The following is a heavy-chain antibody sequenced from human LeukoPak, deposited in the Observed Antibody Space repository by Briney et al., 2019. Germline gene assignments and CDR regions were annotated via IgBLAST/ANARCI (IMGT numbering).Heavy chain of an antibody. Sequence: PGGSLRLSCAASGFTFSSYSMNWVRQTPGKGLEWVSSISSSSSYIYYADSVKGRFTISRDNAKNSLYLQMNSLRAEDTAVYYCARGSAMVNDYWGQGTLVTVSS. D-gene: IGHD4/OR15-4a*01. J-gene: IGHJ4*02. CDR1: GFTFSSYS. V-gene: IGHV3-21*01. CDR2: ISSSSSYI. CDR3: ARGSAMVNDY.